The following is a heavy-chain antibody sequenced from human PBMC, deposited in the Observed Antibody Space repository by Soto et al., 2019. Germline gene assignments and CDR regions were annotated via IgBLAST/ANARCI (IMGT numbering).Heavy chain of an antibody. CDR3: ARDRPLPAINYYMDV. CDR2: ISYTGNT. J-gene: IGHJ6*03. CDR1: GGSIRAYY. Sequence: QVQLQESGPGLVKPSETLSLTCTVSGGSIRAYYWSWIRQPPGKGLEWIGYISYTGNTTYNPSLKSPVTISVDTSKTQFSPKLSSVTAADTAVYYCARDRPLPAINYYMDVWGNGTTVTVSS. D-gene: IGHD2-15*01. V-gene: IGHV4-59*13.